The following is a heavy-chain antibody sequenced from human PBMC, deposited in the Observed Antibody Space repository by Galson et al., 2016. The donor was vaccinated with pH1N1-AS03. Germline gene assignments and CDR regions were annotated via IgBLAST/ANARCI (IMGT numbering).Heavy chain of an antibody. CDR1: GFTFSSYW. J-gene: IGHJ4*02. Sequence: SLRLSCAGSGFTFSSYWMSWVRQAPGKGLEWVANIKEDGSVKYYVDSVKGRFTTSRDNAKNSVYLQMNSLGADDTAVYYGAREIGAAGSAWGQGTLFTVSS. CDR2: IKEDGSVK. V-gene: IGHV3-7*03. D-gene: IGHD6-13*01. CDR3: AREIGAAGSA.